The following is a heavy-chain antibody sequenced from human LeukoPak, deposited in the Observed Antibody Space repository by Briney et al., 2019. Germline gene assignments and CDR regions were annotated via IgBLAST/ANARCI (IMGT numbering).Heavy chain of an antibody. Sequence: PSETLSLTCTVSGGSIRSYYWSWIRQPAGKGLEWIGRIYTSGSTNYNPSLKSRVTMSVDTSKNQFSLKLSSVTAADTAVYYCAREGPVSSPHLDYWGQGTLVTVSS. CDR2: IYTSGST. CDR1: GGSIRSYY. D-gene: IGHD6-6*01. V-gene: IGHV4-4*07. CDR3: AREGPVSSPHLDY. J-gene: IGHJ4*02.